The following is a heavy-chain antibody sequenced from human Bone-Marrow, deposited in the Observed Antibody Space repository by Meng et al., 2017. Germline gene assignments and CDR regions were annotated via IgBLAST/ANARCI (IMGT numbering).Heavy chain of an antibody. Sequence: LSLTCAASGFTFSSYEMNWVRQTPGEGLVWVSRINTDASITTYADSVKGRFTISRDDAKNTVYLQMNSLRAEDTAVYYCARDADWVIFDHWGQGALVTVSS. V-gene: IGHV3-74*03. CDR1: GFTFSSYE. CDR3: ARDADWVIFDH. D-gene: IGHD3-9*01. CDR2: INTDASIT. J-gene: IGHJ4*02.